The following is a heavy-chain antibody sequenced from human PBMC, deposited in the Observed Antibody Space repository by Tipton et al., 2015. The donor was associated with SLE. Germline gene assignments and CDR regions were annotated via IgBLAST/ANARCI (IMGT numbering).Heavy chain of an antibody. CDR2: IYTSGST. CDR1: GGSISSGSYY. J-gene: IGHJ2*01. Sequence: TLSLTCTVSGGSISSGSYYWSWIRQPAGKGLEWIGYIYTSGSTNYNPSLKSRVTISVDTSKNQFSLKLSSVTAADTAVYYCARNRYSYGYAPPATYYWYFDLWGRGTLVTVSS. D-gene: IGHD5-18*01. CDR3: ARNRYSYGYAPPATYYWYFDL. V-gene: IGHV4-61*09.